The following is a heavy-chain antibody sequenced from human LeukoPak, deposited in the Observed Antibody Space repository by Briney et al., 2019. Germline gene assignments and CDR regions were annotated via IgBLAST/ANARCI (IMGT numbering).Heavy chain of an antibody. CDR1: GFTFSDYY. V-gene: IGHV3-7*01. J-gene: IGHJ6*03. CDR3: ARVARLYYYYMDV. CDR2: IREDGSET. D-gene: IGHD6-6*01. Sequence: PGGSLRLSCAASGFTFSDYYMSWVRQAPGKGLEWVANIREDGSETYYVDSLKGRFTISRDNAKNSLYLQMNSLRAEDTAVYYCARVARLYYYYMDVWGKGTTVTVSS.